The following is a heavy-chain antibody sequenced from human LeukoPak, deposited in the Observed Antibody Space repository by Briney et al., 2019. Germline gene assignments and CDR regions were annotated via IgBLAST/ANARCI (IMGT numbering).Heavy chain of an antibody. J-gene: IGHJ6*02. CDR1: GFTVSSNY. Sequence: PGGSLRLSCAASGFTVSSNYMSWVRRAPGKGLEWVSVIYSGGSTYYADSVKGRFTISRDNSKNTLYLQMNSLRAEDTAVYYCAGSTVTTNVRPYYGMDVWGQGTTVTVSS. D-gene: IGHD4-11*01. V-gene: IGHV3-53*05. CDR2: IYSGGST. CDR3: AGSTVTTNVRPYYGMDV.